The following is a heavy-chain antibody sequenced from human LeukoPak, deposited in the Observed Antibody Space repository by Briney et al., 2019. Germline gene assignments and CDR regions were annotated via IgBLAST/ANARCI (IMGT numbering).Heavy chain of an antibody. V-gene: IGHV3-30*18. CDR3: AKETPYCSSTSCYAGGYFDY. J-gene: IGHJ4*02. CDR1: GFTFSSYG. CDR2: ISYDGSNK. Sequence: TGRSLRLSCAASGFTFSSYGMHWVRQAPGKGLEWVAVISYDGSNKYYADSVKGRFTISRDNSKNTLYLQMNSLRAEDTAVYYCAKETPYCSSTSCYAGGYFDYWGQGTLVTVSS. D-gene: IGHD2-2*01.